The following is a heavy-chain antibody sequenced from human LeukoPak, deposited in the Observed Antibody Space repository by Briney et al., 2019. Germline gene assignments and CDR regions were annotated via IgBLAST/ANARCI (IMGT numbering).Heavy chain of an antibody. CDR1: GYTFTGSY. Sequence: ASVKVSCKASGYTFTGSYMYWVRLARGQGLEWLGWINLNSGGTRYAQKFQGRVTMTRDTSISTAYMELSRLTFDDTAIYYCARTTTLTSLFDYWGQGTLVTVSS. CDR3: ARTTTLTSLFDY. CDR2: INLNSGGT. D-gene: IGHD4-17*01. J-gene: IGHJ4*02. V-gene: IGHV1-2*02.